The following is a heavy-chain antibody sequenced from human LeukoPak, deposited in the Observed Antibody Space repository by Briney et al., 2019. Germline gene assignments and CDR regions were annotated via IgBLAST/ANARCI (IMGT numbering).Heavy chain of an antibody. CDR2: IIPILGIA. Sequence: SVKVSCXASGGTFSSYTISWVRQAPGQGLEWMGRIIPILGIANYAQKFQGRVTITADKSTSTAYMELSSLRSEDTAVYYCARDLDYYDSSGYAAFDIWGQGTMVTVSS. CDR1: GGTFSSYT. V-gene: IGHV1-69*04. J-gene: IGHJ3*02. CDR3: ARDLDYYDSSGYAAFDI. D-gene: IGHD3-22*01.